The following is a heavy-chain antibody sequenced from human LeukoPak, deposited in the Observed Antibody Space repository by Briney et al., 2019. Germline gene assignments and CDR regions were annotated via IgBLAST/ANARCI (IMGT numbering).Heavy chain of an antibody. CDR2: IYYSGST. Sequence: SETLSLTCTVSGGSISSSSYYWGWIRQPPGKGLEWIGSIYYSGSTYYNPSLKSRVTISVGTSKNQFSLKLSSVTAADTAVYYCARGRTININYGDYDSWGQGTLVTVSS. J-gene: IGHJ4*02. CDR1: GGSISSSSYY. V-gene: IGHV4-39*07. D-gene: IGHD4-17*01. CDR3: ARGRTININYGDYDS.